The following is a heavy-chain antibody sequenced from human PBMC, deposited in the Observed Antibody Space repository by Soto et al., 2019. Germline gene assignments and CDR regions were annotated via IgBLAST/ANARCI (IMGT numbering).Heavy chain of an antibody. CDR3: ARTTVDAFDI. CDR1: GYTFTGYY. CDR2: INPNSGGT. V-gene: IGHV1-2*04. J-gene: IGHJ4*02. D-gene: IGHD4-17*01. Sequence: GASVKVSCKASGYTFTGYYMHWVRQAPGQGLEWMGWINPNSGGTNYAQKFQGWVTMTRDTSISTAYMELRSLRSDDTAVYYCARTTVDAFDIWGQGTLVTVSS.